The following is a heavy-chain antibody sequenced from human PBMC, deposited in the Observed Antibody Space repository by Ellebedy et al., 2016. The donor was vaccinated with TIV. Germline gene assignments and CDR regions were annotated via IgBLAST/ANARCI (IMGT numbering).Heavy chain of an antibody. D-gene: IGHD6-13*01. CDR2: INHSVGT. V-gene: IGHV4-34*01. Sequence: MPSETLSLTCAVYGVSFSGSYWSWIRRPPGKGLEWIGEINHSVGTNSNPSLKSRVTISVDTSKNQFSLKLSSVTAADTAVYYCARHVVAAASPTTYDAFDIWGQGTLVIVSS. CDR1: GVSFSGSY. CDR3: ARHVVAAASPTTYDAFDI. J-gene: IGHJ3*02.